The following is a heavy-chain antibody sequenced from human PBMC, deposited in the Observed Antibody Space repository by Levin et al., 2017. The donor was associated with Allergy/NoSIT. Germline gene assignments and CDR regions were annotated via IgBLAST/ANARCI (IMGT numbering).Heavy chain of an antibody. J-gene: IGHJ3*02. CDR1: GYSFSSYW. Sequence: GESLKISCKVSGYSFSSYWIGWVRQMPGKGLEWMGVIWPSDSDTRYRPSLQGQFTISVDKSISTAYLQWSSLKASDTAIYYCARAQSSTWDAFDIWGPGTMVTVSS. V-gene: IGHV5-51*01. CDR3: ARAQSSTWDAFDI. CDR2: IWPSDSDT.